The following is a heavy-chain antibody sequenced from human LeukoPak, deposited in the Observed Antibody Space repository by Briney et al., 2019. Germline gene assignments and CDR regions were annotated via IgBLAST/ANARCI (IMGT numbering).Heavy chain of an antibody. V-gene: IGHV4-59*11. J-gene: IGHJ3*02. CDR2: IYYSGST. CDR1: GGSISTHY. D-gene: IGHD4-17*01. Sequence: SETLSLTCNVSGGSISTHYWSWIRQPPGKGLEWIGYIYYSGSTNYNPSLKSRVTISVDTSKNQFSLKLSSVTAADTAVYYCARTTTRYIAFDIWGQGTMVTVSS. CDR3: ARTTTRYIAFDI.